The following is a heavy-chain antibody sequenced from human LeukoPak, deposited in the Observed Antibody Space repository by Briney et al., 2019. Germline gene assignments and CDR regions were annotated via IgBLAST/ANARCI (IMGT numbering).Heavy chain of an antibody. CDR3: ARSPHKGRLSLGRFRPWDPLDY. Sequence: GGSLRLSCAASGFTFDDYGMSGVRQAPGKGLEWVSGINWNVGGTGYADSVKGRFTISRDNAKNSLYLQMNSLRAEDTAVYYCARSPHKGRLSLGRFRPWDPLDYWGQGTLVTVSS. J-gene: IGHJ4*02. D-gene: IGHD3-16*01. CDR1: GFTFDDYG. V-gene: IGHV3-20*04. CDR2: INWNVGGT.